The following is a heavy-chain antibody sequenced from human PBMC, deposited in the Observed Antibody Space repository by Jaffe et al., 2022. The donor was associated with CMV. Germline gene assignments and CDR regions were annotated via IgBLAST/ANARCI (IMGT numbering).Heavy chain of an antibody. CDR3: ARTGDSSSWYEDY. D-gene: IGHD6-13*01. Sequence: QLQLQESGPGLVKPSETLSLTCTVSGGSISSSSYYWGWIRQPPGKGLEWIGSIYYSGSTYYNPSLKSRVTISVDTSKNQFSLKLSSVTAADTAVYYCARTGDSSSWYEDYWGQGTLVTVSS. CDR1: GGSISSSSYY. V-gene: IGHV4-39*01. J-gene: IGHJ4*02. CDR2: IYYSGST.